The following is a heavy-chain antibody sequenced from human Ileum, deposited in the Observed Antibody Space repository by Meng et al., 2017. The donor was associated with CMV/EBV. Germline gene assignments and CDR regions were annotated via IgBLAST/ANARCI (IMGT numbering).Heavy chain of an antibody. Sequence: QLQGSGPGLVKPSETLSLTCTVSGDSISSSSYYWGWIRQSPGKGLEWIGTIYYTESTYYNPSLSSRVTMSLDTSTNQFSLQLTSVTAADTAIYYCVRDQMQFYSSFSKGYFDYWGRGTLVTVSS. CDR2: IYYTEST. V-gene: IGHV4-39*07. J-gene: IGHJ4*02. CDR1: GDSISSSSYY. D-gene: IGHD6-19*01. CDR3: VRDQMQFYSSFSKGYFDY.